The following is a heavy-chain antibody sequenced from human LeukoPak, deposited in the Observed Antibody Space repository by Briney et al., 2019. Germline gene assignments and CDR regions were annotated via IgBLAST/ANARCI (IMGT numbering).Heavy chain of an antibody. CDR1: GYTLNEIS. D-gene: IGHD2-2*01. Sequence: ASVKVSCKVSGYTLNEISIHWVRQAPGKGLEWMGGFDPEDGETIYAQKFQGRVTMTEDTSTDTAYMELSSLRSEGTAVYYCTTGLLGYCSSTTCYGGVYWGQGTLVAVSS. J-gene: IGHJ4*02. CDR3: TTGLLGYCSSTTCYGGVY. CDR2: FDPEDGET. V-gene: IGHV1-24*01.